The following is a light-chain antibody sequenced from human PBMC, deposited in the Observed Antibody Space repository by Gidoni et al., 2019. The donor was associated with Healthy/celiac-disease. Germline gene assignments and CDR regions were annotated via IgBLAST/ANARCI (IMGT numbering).Light chain of an antibody. CDR3: SSYTSSSTLVV. J-gene: IGLJ2*01. V-gene: IGLV2-14*01. CDR1: SSAVGGYNY. CDR2: EVS. Sequence: HSALTQPAPVPGPPGQSITIPCTGTSSAVGGYNYVPWYQQHPGKAPKLMIYEVSNRPSGVSNRFSGSKSGNTASLTISGLQAEDEADYYCSSYTSSSTLVVFGGGTKLTVL.